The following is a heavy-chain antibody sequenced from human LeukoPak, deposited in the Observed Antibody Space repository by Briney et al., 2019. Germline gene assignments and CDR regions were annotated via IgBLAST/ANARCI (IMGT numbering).Heavy chain of an antibody. Sequence: GASVKVSCEASGYTFTGYYMHWVRQAPGQGLEWMGYIYPNSGATKYAQKFQGRVTMTRDTSISTAYMELSGLGSDDTAVYYCGTLLSNGPFDYWGQGSLVTVSS. J-gene: IGHJ4*02. V-gene: IGHV1-2*02. CDR2: IYPNSGAT. CDR3: GTLLSNGPFDY. CDR1: GYTFTGYY.